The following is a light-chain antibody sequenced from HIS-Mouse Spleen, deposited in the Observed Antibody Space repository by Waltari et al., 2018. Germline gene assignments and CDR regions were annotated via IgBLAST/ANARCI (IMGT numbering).Light chain of an antibody. CDR2: EGI. V-gene: IGLV2-23*01. Sequence: QSALTQPASVSGSPGQSITISCTGTSSDVGSYNLVSWYLQHPGKAPKLMIYEGIKRPSVCSTRCSGSKSSNTASLTISGLQAEDEADYYCCSYAGSSTVYVFGTGTKVTVL. CDR1: SSDVGSYNL. CDR3: CSYAGSSTVYV. J-gene: IGLJ1*01.